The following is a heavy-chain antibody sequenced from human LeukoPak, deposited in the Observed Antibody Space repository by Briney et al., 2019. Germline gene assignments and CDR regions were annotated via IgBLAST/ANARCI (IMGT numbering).Heavy chain of an antibody. V-gene: IGHV4-30-2*01. J-gene: IGHJ6*02. Sequence: SETLSLTCAVSGGSISSGGYSWSWIRQPPGKGLEWIGYIYHSGSTNYNPSLKSRVTISVDTSKNQFSLKLSSVTAADTAVYYCASSIRRYYGMDVWGQGTTVTVSS. CDR3: ASSIRRYYGMDV. D-gene: IGHD2/OR15-2a*01. CDR1: GGSISSGGYS. CDR2: IYHSGST.